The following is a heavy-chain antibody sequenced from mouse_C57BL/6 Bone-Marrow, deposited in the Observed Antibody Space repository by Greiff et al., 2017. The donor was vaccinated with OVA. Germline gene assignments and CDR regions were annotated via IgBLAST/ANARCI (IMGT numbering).Heavy chain of an antibody. D-gene: IGHD1-1*01. Sequence: EVQGVESGGGLVKPGGSLKLSCAASGFTFSDYGMHWVRQAPEKGLEWVAYISSGSSTIYYAATVQGRFTISRDNAKNTLFLQMTSLRSEDTAMYYCARQGFYYGSSPYWYFDGWGTGTTVTVSS. CDR3: ARQGFYYGSSPYWYFDG. V-gene: IGHV5-17*01. J-gene: IGHJ1*03. CDR1: GFTFSDYG. CDR2: ISSGSSTI.